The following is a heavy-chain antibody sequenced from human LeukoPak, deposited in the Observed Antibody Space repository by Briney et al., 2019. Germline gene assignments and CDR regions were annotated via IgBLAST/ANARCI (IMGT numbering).Heavy chain of an antibody. V-gene: IGHV3-21*01. J-gene: IGHJ3*02. CDR2: ISSSSSYI. CDR1: GFSISTYS. CDR3: ARDFGPGLWRGPYNAFDI. Sequence: PGGSLRLSCAASGFSISTYSMDWDRQAPGKGLEWVSSISSSSSYIYYADSVKGRFTISRDNAKNSLYLQMNSLRAEDTAVYYCARDFGPGLWRGPYNAFDIWGQGTMVTVSS. D-gene: IGHD2-21*02.